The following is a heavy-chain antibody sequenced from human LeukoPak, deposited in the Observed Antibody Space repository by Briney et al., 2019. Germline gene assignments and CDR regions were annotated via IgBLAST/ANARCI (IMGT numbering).Heavy chain of an antibody. J-gene: IGHJ6*02. CDR2: INHSGST. CDR1: GGSFSGYY. D-gene: IGHD3-10*01. Sequence: SETLSLTCAVYGGSFSGYYWSWIRQPPGKGLEWIGEINHSGSTNYNPSLKSRVTISVDTSKNQFSLKLGSVTAADTAVYYCARSHYYGSGSYYFSYYGMDVWGQGTTVTVSS. V-gene: IGHV4-34*01. CDR3: ARSHYYGSGSYYFSYYGMDV.